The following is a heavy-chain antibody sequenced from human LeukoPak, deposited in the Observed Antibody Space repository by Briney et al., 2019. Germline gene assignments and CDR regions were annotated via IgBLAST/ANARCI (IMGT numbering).Heavy chain of an antibody. V-gene: IGHV1-46*01. CDR1: GYTFTSYY. J-gene: IGHJ6*02. CDR3: ASTVQSSAADYYYGMDV. CDR2: INPSGGST. D-gene: IGHD3-22*01. Sequence: ASVKVSCKAYGYTFTSYYMHWVRQAPGQGLEWMGIINPSGGSTSYAQKFQGRVTMTRDTSTSTVYMELSSLRSEDTAVYYCASTVQSSAADYYYGMDVWGQGTTVTVSS.